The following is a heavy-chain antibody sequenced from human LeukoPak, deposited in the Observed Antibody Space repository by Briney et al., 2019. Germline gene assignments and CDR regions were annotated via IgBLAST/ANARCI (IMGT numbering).Heavy chain of an antibody. CDR2: INPNSGDT. CDR1: GYTFTGYY. CDR3: ARDGXFDY. J-gene: IGHJ4*02. Sequence: ASVKVSCKASGYTFTGYYMHWARQAPGQGLEWMGWINPNSGDTNYAQKFQGRVTMTRDTSISTAYMELSRLRADDTAVYYCARDGXFDYWGQGTLVTVSS. V-gene: IGHV1-2*02.